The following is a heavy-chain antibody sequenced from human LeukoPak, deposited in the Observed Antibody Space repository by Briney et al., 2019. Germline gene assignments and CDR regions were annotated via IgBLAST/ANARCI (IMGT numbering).Heavy chain of an antibody. CDR3: ARAQYCSSTSCYTDAFDI. CDR2: IIPIFGTA. D-gene: IGHD2-2*02. J-gene: IGHJ3*02. CDR1: GGTFSSYA. Sequence: GASVKVSCKASGGTFSSYAISWVRQAPGQGLEWTGGIIPIFGTANYAQKFQGRVTITTDESTSTAYMELSSLRSEDTAVYYCARAQYCSSTSCYTDAFDIWGQGTMVTVSS. V-gene: IGHV1-69*05.